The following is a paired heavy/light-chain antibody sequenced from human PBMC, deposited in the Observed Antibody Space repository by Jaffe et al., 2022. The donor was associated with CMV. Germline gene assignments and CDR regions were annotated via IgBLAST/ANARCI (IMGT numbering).Heavy chain of an antibody. D-gene: IGHD6-13*01. CDR1: GGSFSDNY. V-gene: IGHV4-34*01. CDR3: ARGVDSSWYRTTNWFDP. Sequence: QVQLQQWGAGLLKPSETLSLTCTVYGGSFSDNYWSWIRQPPGKGLEWIGEINHSGSTNYNPSLKSRVTISLDTSKNQFSLKVSSVTAADTAVYYCARGVDSSWYRTTNWFDPWGQGTLVTVSA. J-gene: IGHJ5*02. CDR2: INHSGST.
Light chain of an antibody. CDR1: NIGSKS. Sequence: SYELTQPLSVSVALGQTASISCGGNNIGSKSVHWYQQKPGQAPVVVIYKNSNRPSGIPERFSGSNSGNTATLTISRAQAGDEAQYYCQVWHISTPYVFGSGTKVTVL. CDR2: KNS. V-gene: IGLV3-9*01. J-gene: IGLJ1*01. CDR3: QVWHISTPYV.